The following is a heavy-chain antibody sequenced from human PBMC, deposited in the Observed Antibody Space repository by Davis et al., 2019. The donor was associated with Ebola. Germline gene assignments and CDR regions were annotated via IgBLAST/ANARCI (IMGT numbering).Heavy chain of an antibody. Sequence: AASVKVSCKASGYTFTSYGISWVRQAPGQGLEWMGWISAYDGKTNYAQKLQGRVTMTTDTSTNTVYMELRSLRSDDSAVYYCARLGDEVVLMNAPDYWGQGTLVTVSS. D-gene: IGHD5-24*01. CDR3: ARLGDEVVLMNAPDY. CDR1: GYTFTSYG. V-gene: IGHV1-18*04. J-gene: IGHJ4*02. CDR2: ISAYDGKT.